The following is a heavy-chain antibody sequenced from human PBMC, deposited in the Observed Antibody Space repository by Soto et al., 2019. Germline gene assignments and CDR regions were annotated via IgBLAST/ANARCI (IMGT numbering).Heavy chain of an antibody. J-gene: IGHJ6*02. CDR3: ASIPGATFSYYYYGMDV. V-gene: IGHV4-31*03. CDR2: IYYSGST. D-gene: IGHD6-25*01. CDR1: GGSISSGGYY. Sequence: PSETLSLTCTVSGGSISSGGYYWSWIRQHPGKGLEWIGYIYYSGSTYYNPSLKSRVTISVDTSKNQFSLKLSSVTAADTAVYYCASIPGATFSYYYYGMDVWGQGTTVTVSS.